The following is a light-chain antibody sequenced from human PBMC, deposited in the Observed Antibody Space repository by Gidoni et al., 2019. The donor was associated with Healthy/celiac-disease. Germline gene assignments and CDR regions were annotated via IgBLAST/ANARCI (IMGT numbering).Light chain of an antibody. CDR2: ASS. CDR3: QQSYSTLSMYT. J-gene: IGKJ2*01. V-gene: IGKV1-39*01. Sequence: DIQMTQSPSSLSASVGDRVTITCRASQSSSSYLNWYQQKPGKAPKLLIYASSSLQSGVPSRFSGSGSGTDFTLTISSLQPEDFATYYCQQSYSTLSMYTFGQGTKLEIK. CDR1: QSSSSY.